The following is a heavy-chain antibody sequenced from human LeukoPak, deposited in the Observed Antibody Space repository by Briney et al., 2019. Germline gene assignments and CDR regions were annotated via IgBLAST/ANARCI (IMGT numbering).Heavy chain of an antibody. J-gene: IGHJ4*02. D-gene: IGHD3-3*01. Sequence: GESLRLSCAASGFTFSNNAMSWVRQAPGKGLEWVSAVNGSGVVTHYAASVRGRFTISRDNSKNTLYLQMNSLRAEDTAVYYCAKDTLRFLEWYFDYWGQGTLVTVSS. CDR1: GFTFSNNA. CDR3: AKDTLRFLEWYFDY. CDR2: VNGSGVVT. V-gene: IGHV3-23*01.